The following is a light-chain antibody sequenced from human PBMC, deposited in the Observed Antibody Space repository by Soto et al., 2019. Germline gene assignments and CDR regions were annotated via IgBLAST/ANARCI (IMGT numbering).Light chain of an antibody. CDR2: RTD. Sequence: QAVVTQPPSVSGAPGQRVTISCTGSSSNIGAGYDVHWYQQLPGTAPKLLIYRTDHRPSGVPDRFSGSKSGTSASLAISGLQSEDESYYYCASWDDMLSGPVLGGGTKLTVL. CDR1: SSNIGAGYD. J-gene: IGLJ2*01. V-gene: IGLV1-40*01. CDR3: ASWDDMLSGPV.